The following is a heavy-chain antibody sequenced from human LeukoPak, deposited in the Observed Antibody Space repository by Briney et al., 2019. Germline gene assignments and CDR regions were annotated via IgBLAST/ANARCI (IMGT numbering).Heavy chain of an antibody. CDR2: IYHSGST. CDR3: AVYYDSSGYLDY. CDR1: GGSISSGGYS. V-gene: IGHV4-30-2*01. D-gene: IGHD3-22*01. Sequence: SSETLSLTCAVSGGSISSGGYSWSWIRQPPGKGLEWIGYIYHSGSTYYNPSLKSRVTISVDRSKNQFSLKLISVTAADTAVYYCAVYYDSSGYLDYWGQGTLVTVSS. J-gene: IGHJ4*02.